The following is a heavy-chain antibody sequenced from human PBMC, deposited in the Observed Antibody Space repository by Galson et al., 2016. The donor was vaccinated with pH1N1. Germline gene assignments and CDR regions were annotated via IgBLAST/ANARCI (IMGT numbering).Heavy chain of an antibody. CDR1: GFSLSSFW. CDR2: INEDGSKV. CDR3: ARSIGNIGAH. V-gene: IGHV3-7*01. J-gene: IGHJ4*02. Sequence: SLRLSCAASGFSLSSFWMTWVRQAPEKGLEWVANINEDGSKVYYVDSVKGRFTISRDNAKNSRYLQMNSLRAEDTAVYYCARSIGNIGAHWGQGTLVTVSS. D-gene: IGHD5-12*01.